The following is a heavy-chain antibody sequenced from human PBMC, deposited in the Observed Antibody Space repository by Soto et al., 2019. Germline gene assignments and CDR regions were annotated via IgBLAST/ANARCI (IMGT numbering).Heavy chain of an antibody. CDR1: GGSISSSSYY. D-gene: IGHD3-9*01. V-gene: IGHV4-39*01. Sequence: PSETLSLTCTVSGGSISSSSYYWGWIRQPPGKGLEWIGRIYYSGSTYYNPSLKSRVTISVDTSKNQFSLKLSSVTAADTAVYYCASAYDILTGYYKVSNWFDPWGQGTLVTVS. CDR2: IYYSGST. J-gene: IGHJ5*02. CDR3: ASAYDILTGYYKVSNWFDP.